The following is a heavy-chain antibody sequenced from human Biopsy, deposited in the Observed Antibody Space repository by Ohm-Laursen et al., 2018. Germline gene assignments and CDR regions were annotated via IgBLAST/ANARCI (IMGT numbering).Heavy chain of an antibody. D-gene: IGHD1-26*01. CDR1: GFTFSPYT. Sequence: SPRPSCAASGFTFSPYTMTWVRQAPGKGLEWVSSISSSGNFMYYTDSVKGRFTISRDNAKNSLYLQMNSLRAEDTALYYCARIFLVGVTPGYGMDVWGQGTTVTVSS. J-gene: IGHJ6*02. CDR2: ISSSGNFM. V-gene: IGHV3-21*01. CDR3: ARIFLVGVTPGYGMDV.